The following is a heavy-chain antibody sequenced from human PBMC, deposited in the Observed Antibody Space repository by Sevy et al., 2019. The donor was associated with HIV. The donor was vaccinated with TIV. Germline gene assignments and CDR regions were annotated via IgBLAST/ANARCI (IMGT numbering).Heavy chain of an antibody. CDR2: IYYSGRT. CDR1: GDPVSSRIYY. J-gene: IGHJ4*02. V-gene: IGHV4-39*01. D-gene: IGHD6-6*01. Sequence: SETLSLTCTVSGDPVSSRIYYWGWVRQAPGKGREWIGSIYYSGRTYSNPSLKSRVAISVDTSRKQLSLKMTSVTAAATAMYYCGRSEYTSSRMDHWGQGTLVTVSS. CDR3: GRSEYTSSRMDH.